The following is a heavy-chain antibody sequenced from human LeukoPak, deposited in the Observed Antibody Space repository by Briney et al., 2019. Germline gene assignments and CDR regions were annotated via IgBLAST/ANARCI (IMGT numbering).Heavy chain of an antibody. CDR1: GGSISTYY. CDR3: TSGYCSGTSCSLDD. CDR2: IYYSGST. J-gene: IGHJ4*02. V-gene: IGHV4-59*13. Sequence: SETLSLTCTVSGGSISTYYWSWFGRPPGRGREGIGYIYYSGSTNYNPSLKSRVTISADTSKNQFSLKLTSVTAADTAVYYCTSGYCSGTSCSLDDWGQGTLVTVSS. D-gene: IGHD2-2*01.